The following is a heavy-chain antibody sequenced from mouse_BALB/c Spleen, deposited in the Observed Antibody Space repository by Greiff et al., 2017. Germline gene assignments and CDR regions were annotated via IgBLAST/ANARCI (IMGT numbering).Heavy chain of an antibody. J-gene: IGHJ3*01. Sequence: EVKLMESGPGLVKPSQSLSLTCSVTGYSITSGYYWNWIRQFPGNKLEWMGYISYDGSNNYNPSLKNRISITRDTSKNQFFLKLNSVTTEDTATYYCAREVDAYWGQGTLVTVSA. V-gene: IGHV3-6*02. CDR3: AREVDAY. CDR1: GYSITSGYY. CDR2: ISYDGSN.